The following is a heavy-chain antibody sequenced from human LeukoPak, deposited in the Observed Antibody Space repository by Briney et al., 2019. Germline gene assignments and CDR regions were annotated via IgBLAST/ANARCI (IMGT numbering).Heavy chain of an antibody. Sequence: GGSLRLSCAGSGFTFTNAYVTWVRQAPGKGLEWVGRIKSKVDGGTTDYAAPVKGRFSISRDDSTNTVNLQMNSLRTEDTAVYYCTTDAGYSSRWYNYWGQGTLVTVSS. D-gene: IGHD6-13*01. CDR2: IKSKVDGGTT. V-gene: IGHV3-15*01. J-gene: IGHJ4*02. CDR3: TTDAGYSSRWYNY. CDR1: GFTFTNAY.